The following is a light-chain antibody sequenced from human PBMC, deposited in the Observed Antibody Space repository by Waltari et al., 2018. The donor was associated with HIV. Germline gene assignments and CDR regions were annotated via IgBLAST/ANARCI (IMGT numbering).Light chain of an antibody. V-gene: IGKV1-9*01. CDR2: AAS. CDR3: QQHNTYPIT. Sequence: IQLTQSPSFLSASVGDRVSITCLSSQDISRDLAWYQQKPGKAPELLISAASNLQSGVPIRFSGSGSGTEFTLTINSLQPEDSATYSCQQHNTYPITFGGGTRVDIK. J-gene: IGKJ4*01. CDR1: QDISRD.